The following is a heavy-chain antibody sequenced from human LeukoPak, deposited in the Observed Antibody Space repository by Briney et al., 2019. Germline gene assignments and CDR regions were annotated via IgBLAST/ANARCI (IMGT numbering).Heavy chain of an antibody. Sequence: GESLKISCKGSGYSFTNYWIGWVRQVPGKRLEWMGIMYPGDSDTRYSPSFQGQVTISADKSISTAYLQWSSLKASDTALYYCARRESSGSIDYWGQGTLVTVSS. J-gene: IGHJ4*02. CDR3: ARRESSGSIDY. CDR1: GYSFTNYW. V-gene: IGHV5-51*01. CDR2: MYPGDSDT. D-gene: IGHD6-19*01.